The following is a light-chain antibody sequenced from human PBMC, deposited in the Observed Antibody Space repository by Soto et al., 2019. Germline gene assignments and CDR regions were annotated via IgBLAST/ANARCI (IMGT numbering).Light chain of an antibody. V-gene: IGLV2-14*01. Sequence: QSALTQPASVSGSLGQSITISCTGSSSDIGGHNYVSWYQLHPGKAPKVLIFEVIKRPSGVSTRFSGSKSGNMASLTISGLRPEDEGDYYCSSFTSTSTVILGGRTKLTVL. CDR1: SSDIGGHNY. CDR2: EVI. CDR3: SSFTSTSTVI. J-gene: IGLJ2*01.